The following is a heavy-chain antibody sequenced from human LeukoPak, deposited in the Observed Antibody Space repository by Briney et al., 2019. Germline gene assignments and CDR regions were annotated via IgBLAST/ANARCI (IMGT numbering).Heavy chain of an antibody. CDR1: GFTFSSFA. CDR3: AKNCRGLPDEPFDY. CDR2: ISGRGDTT. Sequence: LSGGSLRLSCAASGFTFSSFAMSWVRQAPGKGLEWVSAISGRGDTTYYADSVKGRFTISRDNSKNTLYVQMNSLRAEDTAVYYCAKNCRGLPDEPFDYWGQGTLVTVSS. J-gene: IGHJ4*02. D-gene: IGHD4-17*01. V-gene: IGHV3-23*01.